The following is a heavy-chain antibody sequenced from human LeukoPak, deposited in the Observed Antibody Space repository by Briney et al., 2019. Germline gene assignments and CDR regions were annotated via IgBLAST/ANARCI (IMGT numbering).Heavy chain of an antibody. Sequence: GGSLRLSCAASGFTFSDYYMSWIRQAPGTGLEWVSYISSGGSTIYYADSVKGRFTISRDNAKNSLYLQMNSLRAEDTALYYCAKDIGSAYSSGWYEANFDCWGQGTLVTVSS. D-gene: IGHD6-19*01. J-gene: IGHJ4*02. CDR1: GFTFSDYY. V-gene: IGHV3-11*01. CDR2: ISSGGSTI. CDR3: AKDIGSAYSSGWYEANFDC.